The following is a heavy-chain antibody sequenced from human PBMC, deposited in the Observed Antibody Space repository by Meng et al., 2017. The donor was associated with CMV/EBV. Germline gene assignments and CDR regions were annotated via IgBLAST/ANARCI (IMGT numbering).Heavy chain of an antibody. CDR1: GFTFSSYV. V-gene: IGHV3-23*01. D-gene: IGHD3-3*01. CDR3: ATETIFGVASYGMDV. CDR2: MSGSGGST. J-gene: IGHJ6*02. Sequence: GESLKISCAASGFTFSSYVMSWVRQAPGKGLEWVSAMSGSGGSTYYADSVKGRFTISSDNSKNTLYLQMNRLRAEDTAVYYCATETIFGVASYGMDVWGQGTTVTVSS.